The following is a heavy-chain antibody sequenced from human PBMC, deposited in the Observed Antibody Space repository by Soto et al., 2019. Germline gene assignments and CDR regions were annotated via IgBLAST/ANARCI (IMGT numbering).Heavy chain of an antibody. V-gene: IGHV4-30-2*01. Sequence: SETLSLTCAVSGGSISSGGYSWSWIRQPPGKGLEWIGYIYHGGSTYYNPSLKSRVTISVDRSKNQFSLKLSSVTAADTAVYYCARVPDRWGQGTLVTVSS. D-gene: IGHD2-2*01. J-gene: IGHJ5*02. CDR3: ARVPDR. CDR2: IYHGGST. CDR1: GGSISSGGYS.